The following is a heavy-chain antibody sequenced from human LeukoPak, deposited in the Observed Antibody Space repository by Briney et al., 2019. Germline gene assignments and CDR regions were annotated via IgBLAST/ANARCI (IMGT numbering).Heavy chain of an antibody. J-gene: IGHJ4*02. CDR1: GGSISNSLYY. V-gene: IGHV4-39*01. Sequence: PSETLSLTRTVSGGSISNSLYYWGWIRQSPGKGLEWIGSIFYSGNTFYSPSLQSRVTISVDTSKNQFSLNLTSMTAADTAVYYCARTFGQQLVNFDYWGQGVLVTVSS. CDR3: ARTFGQQLVNFDY. D-gene: IGHD6-13*01. CDR2: IFYSGNT.